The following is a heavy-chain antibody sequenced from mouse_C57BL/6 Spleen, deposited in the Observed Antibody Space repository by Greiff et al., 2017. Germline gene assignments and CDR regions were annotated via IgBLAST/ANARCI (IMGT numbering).Heavy chain of an antibody. Sequence: EVKLVESGPGLAKPSQTLSLTCSVTGYSITSDYWNWIRKFPGNKLEYMGYISYSGSTYYNPSLKSRISITRDTSKNQYYLQLNSVTTEDTATYYCARLPYYYGSSYEEYAMDYWGQGTSVTVSS. CDR3: ARLPYYYGSSYEEYAMDY. V-gene: IGHV3-8*01. CDR1: GYSITSDY. D-gene: IGHD1-1*01. J-gene: IGHJ4*01. CDR2: ISYSGST.